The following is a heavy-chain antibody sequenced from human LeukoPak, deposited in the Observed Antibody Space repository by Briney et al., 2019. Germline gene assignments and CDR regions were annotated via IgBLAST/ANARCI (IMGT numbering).Heavy chain of an antibody. J-gene: IGHJ4*02. CDR2: ISLAGQT. CDR3: SRESGPFCPFGY. CDR1: GGSISGTNW. Sequence: SGTLSLTCGVSGGSISGTNWWSRVRQPLGQGLEWIGEISLAGQTNYNPSLNGRVTMSLDKSSNQLSLHLTSVTAADTATYFCSRESGPFCPFGYWGQGTLVIVSS. V-gene: IGHV4-4*02. D-gene: IGHD1-26*01.